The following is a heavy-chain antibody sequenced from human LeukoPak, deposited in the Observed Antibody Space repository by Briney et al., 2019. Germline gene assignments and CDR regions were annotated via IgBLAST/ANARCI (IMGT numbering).Heavy chain of an antibody. CDR2: IYYSGST. CDR1: GDSITGYY. Sequence: SETLSLTCTVSGDSITGYYWSWIRQPPGKGLEWLGYIYYSGSTNYTPSLKSRVTISVDTSKNQFSLKLTSVTAADTAVYYCARRSGSSWYFDYWGQGTLVTVSS. D-gene: IGHD6-13*01. CDR3: ARRSGSSWYFDY. V-gene: IGHV4-59*08. J-gene: IGHJ4*02.